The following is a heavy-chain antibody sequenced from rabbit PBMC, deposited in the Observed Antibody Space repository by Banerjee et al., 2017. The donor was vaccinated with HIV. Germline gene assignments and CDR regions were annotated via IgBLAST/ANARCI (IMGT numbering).Heavy chain of an antibody. CDR2: IDTGDGST. V-gene: IGHV1S40*01. Sequence: QSLEESGGDLVKPGASLTLTCKASGLDFSSSYWICWVRQAPGKGLEWIGCIDTGDGSTYYASWAKGRFTISKTSSTTVTLQMTSLTAADTATYFCARDSGGYYFWGPGTLVTVS. J-gene: IGHJ4*01. CDR1: GLDFSSSYW. CDR3: ARDSGGYYF. D-gene: IGHD1-1*01.